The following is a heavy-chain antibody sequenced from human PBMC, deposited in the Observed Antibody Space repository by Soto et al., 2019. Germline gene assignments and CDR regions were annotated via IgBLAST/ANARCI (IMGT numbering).Heavy chain of an antibody. CDR1: GFTFSSYA. CDR2: ISSSGGST. D-gene: IGHD1-7*01. Sequence: EVQLLESGGGLVQPGGSLRVSCVASGFTFSSYAMSWVRQAPGKGLEWVSAISSSGGSTNYADSVKGRFTISRDNSKNTLYLQMNSLRGEDTAIYYCAKRPTTYYFDYWGQGTLVTVSS. CDR3: AKRPTTYYFDY. V-gene: IGHV3-23*01. J-gene: IGHJ4*02.